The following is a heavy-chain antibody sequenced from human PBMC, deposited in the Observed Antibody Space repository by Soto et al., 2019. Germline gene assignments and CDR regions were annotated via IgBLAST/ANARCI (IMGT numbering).Heavy chain of an antibody. D-gene: IGHD2-2*01. CDR3: ARDNLYCSSTSCYAQAFDI. J-gene: IGHJ3*02. V-gene: IGHV3-21*01. CDR1: GFTFSSYS. CDR2: ISSSSSYI. Sequence: GGSLRLSCAASGFTFSSYSMNWVRQAPGKGLEWVSSISSSSSYIYYADSVKGRFTISRDNAKNSLYLQMNSLRAEDTAVYYCARDNLYCSSTSCYAQAFDIWGQGTMVTVSS.